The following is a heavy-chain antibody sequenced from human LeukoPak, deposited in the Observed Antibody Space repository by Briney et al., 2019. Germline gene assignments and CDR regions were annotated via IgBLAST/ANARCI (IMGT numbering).Heavy chain of an antibody. D-gene: IGHD3-22*01. J-gene: IGHJ6*02. CDR2: IGTAGDT. Sequence: GGSLRLSCAASGFTFSSYDMHWVRQATGKGLEWVSAIGTAGDTYYPGSVKGRFTISRENAKNSLYLQMNSLRAGDTAVYYCARAPAGDSSGYYYYYYGMDVWGQGTTVTVSS. CDR3: ARAPAGDSSGYYYYYYGMDV. V-gene: IGHV3-13*01. CDR1: GFTFSSYD.